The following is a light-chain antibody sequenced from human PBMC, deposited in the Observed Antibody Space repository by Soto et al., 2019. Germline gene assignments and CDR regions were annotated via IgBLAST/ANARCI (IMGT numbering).Light chain of an antibody. J-gene: IGKJ1*01. CDR3: HQYGGSPPET. V-gene: IGKV3-20*01. Sequence: EIVLTQSPGNLSLSPGERATLSCRASQSLSSSYLAWYQQKPGHPPRLLIYGASNRATGIPDRFSGSGSGTDFTLAISRLEPEDFAVYYCHQYGGSPPETFGQGTKVDIK. CDR1: QSLSSSY. CDR2: GAS.